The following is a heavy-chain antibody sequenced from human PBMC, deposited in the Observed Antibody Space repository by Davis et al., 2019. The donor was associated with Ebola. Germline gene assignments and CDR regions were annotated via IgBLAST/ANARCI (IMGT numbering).Heavy chain of an antibody. J-gene: IGHJ4*02. CDR2: IKQDGSET. V-gene: IGHV3-7*01. Sequence: GESLKISCAASGFTFSSYWMSWVRQAPGKGLEWVANIKQDGSETYYVDSVKGRITISRDNAKNSLYLQMNSLRAEDAAVYYCARGPPEDVVVVVVAADYWGQGTLVTVSS. CDR3: ARGPPEDVVVVVVAADY. CDR1: GFTFSSYW. D-gene: IGHD2-15*01.